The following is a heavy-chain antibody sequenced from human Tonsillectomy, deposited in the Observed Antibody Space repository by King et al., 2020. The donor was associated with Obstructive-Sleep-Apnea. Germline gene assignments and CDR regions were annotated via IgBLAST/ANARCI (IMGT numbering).Heavy chain of an antibody. CDR1: GFTLNNFA. D-gene: IGHD3-3*01. CDR2: ISYDESNE. V-gene: IGHV3-30*04. Sequence: VQLVESGGGVVQPGRSLRLSCAASGFTLNNFAMHWVRQAPGKGLEWVAVISYDESNEYYTDSVKGRFTISRDNSKNTLYLQMNSLRAEETALYYCARDRHFTIPYAMDVWGQGTTVTVSS. CDR3: ARDRHFTIPYAMDV. J-gene: IGHJ6*02.